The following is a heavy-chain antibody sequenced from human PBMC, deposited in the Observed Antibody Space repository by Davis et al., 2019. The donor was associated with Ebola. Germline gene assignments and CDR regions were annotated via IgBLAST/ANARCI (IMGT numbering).Heavy chain of an antibody. D-gene: IGHD1-26*01. CDR2: IYYTGMT. V-gene: IGHV4-59*08. CDR3: ATYSGKRSDF. J-gene: IGHJ4*02. Sequence: MPGGSLRLSCTVSGASINSYYWTWIRQSPGKGLEWIGYIYYTGMTNYNPSLKSRLTLSVDTSKNQFSLKLNSVTAADTAVYYCATYSGKRSDFWGLGTLVTVSS. CDR1: GASINSYY.